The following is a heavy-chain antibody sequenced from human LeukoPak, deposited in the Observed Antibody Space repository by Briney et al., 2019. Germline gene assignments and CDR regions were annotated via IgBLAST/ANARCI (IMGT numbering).Heavy chain of an antibody. CDR2: GYPGDSDT. Sequence: GESLKISCQGSGYRFSDYWIGWVGQMPATGLEWMGLGYPGDSDTRYSPSFQGQVTVSPDNSLSTASPQCSSLKPSDTGLYFCARLLTPGPNIRDWFDPWGQGTLVNVSS. CDR1: GYRFSDYW. J-gene: IGHJ5*01. V-gene: IGHV5-51*01. CDR3: ARLLTPGPNIRDWFDP. D-gene: IGHD2-8*02.